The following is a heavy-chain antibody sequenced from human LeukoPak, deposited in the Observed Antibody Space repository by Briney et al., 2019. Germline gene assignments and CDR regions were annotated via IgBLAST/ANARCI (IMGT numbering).Heavy chain of an antibody. D-gene: IGHD3-10*01. CDR3: ATVTGSSGSGSYYGY. J-gene: IGHJ4*02. CDR1: GYTFTSNY. V-gene: IGHV1-24*01. Sequence: GASVKVSCKAFGYTFTSNYMHWVRQAPGKGLEWMGGFDPEDGETIYAQKFQGRVTMTEDTSTDTAYMELSSLRSEDTAVYYCATVTGSSGSGSYYGYWGQGTLVTVSS. CDR2: FDPEDGET.